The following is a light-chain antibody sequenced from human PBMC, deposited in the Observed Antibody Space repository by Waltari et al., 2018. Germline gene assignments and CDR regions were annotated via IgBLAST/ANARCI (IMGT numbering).Light chain of an antibody. Sequence: QSVLTQPPSVSAAPGQRVTISCSGGHSNIGTNYVSWYRQCPGTAPKLLIYEDSERPSGVPGRFSGSKSGTSATLDITGLQAGDEADYYCGTWDSSLSGAVFGGGTHLTVL. J-gene: IGLJ7*01. CDR3: GTWDSSLSGAV. V-gene: IGLV1-51*02. CDR1: HSNIGTNY. CDR2: EDS.